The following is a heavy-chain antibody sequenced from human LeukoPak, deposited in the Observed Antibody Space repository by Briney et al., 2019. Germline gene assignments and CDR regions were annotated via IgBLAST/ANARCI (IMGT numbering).Heavy chain of an antibody. J-gene: IGHJ4*02. D-gene: IGHD2-2*01. CDR1: GYTFTSYG. CDR3: ARDPRLFPDSSTNGFDY. Sequence: ASVKVSCKASGYTFTSYGISWVRQAPGQGLEWMGWISAYNGNTNYAQKLQGRVTMTTDTSTSTAYVELRSLRSDDTAVYYCARDPRLFPDSSTNGFDYWGQGTLVTVSS. V-gene: IGHV1-18*01. CDR2: ISAYNGNT.